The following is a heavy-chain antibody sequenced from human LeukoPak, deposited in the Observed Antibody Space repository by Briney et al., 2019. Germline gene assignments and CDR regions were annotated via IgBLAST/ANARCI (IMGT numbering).Heavy chain of an antibody. D-gene: IGHD2-15*01. CDR1: GFTFSRYA. Sequence: GGSLRLSCAASGFTFSRYAMSWVRQAPGKGLEWVSAISGSGGSTYYADSVKGRFTISRDNSKNTLYLQMNSLRAEDTAVYYCAKDGCSGGSCGDFDYWGQGTLVTVSS. CDR2: ISGSGGST. CDR3: AKDGCSGGSCGDFDY. J-gene: IGHJ4*02. V-gene: IGHV3-23*01.